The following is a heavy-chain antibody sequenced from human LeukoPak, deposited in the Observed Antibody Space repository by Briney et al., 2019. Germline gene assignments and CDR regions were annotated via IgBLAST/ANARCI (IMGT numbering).Heavy chain of an antibody. V-gene: IGHV5-51*01. CDR1: GYSFTTYW. J-gene: IGHJ4*02. CDR2: IYPDDSET. D-gene: IGHD5-24*01. CDR3: ARQHMATFDY. Sequence: GESLKISCKGSGYSFTTYWIGWVRQMPGKGLEWMGIIYPDDSETTYSPSFQGQVTISADTSTNTAYLQWSSLKASDTAIYYCARQHMATFDYWGQGTLVTVSS.